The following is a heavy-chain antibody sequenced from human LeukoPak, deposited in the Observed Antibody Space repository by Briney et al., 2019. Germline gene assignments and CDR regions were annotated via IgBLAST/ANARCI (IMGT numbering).Heavy chain of an antibody. CDR1: GASVNTGSYY. CDR2: IYYSGTT. Sequence: SETLSLTCTVSGASVNTGSYYWSWLRQPPGKGLEWIGNIYYSGTTNYNPSLKSRVTMSVDTSKNQFSLKLSSVTAADTAVYYCASLRDGDPPDYWGQGTLVTVSS. J-gene: IGHJ4*02. V-gene: IGHV4-61*01. D-gene: IGHD4-17*01. CDR3: ASLRDGDPPDY.